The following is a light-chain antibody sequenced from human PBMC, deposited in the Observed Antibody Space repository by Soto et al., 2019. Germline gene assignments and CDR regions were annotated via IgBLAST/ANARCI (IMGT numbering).Light chain of an antibody. CDR1: QSISSW. V-gene: IGKV1-5*03. CDR2: KAS. Sequence: DIQMTQSPSTLSASVGDRVTITCRASQSISSWLAWYQQKPGKAPKVLIYKASSLESGVPSRFSGSGSETEFTLTISSLQPDDFATYYCQQYSNYWTFGQGTKVEIK. J-gene: IGKJ1*01. CDR3: QQYSNYWT.